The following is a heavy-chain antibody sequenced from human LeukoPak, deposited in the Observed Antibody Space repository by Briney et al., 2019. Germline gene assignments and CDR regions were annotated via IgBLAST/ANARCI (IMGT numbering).Heavy chain of an antibody. CDR1: GFTFSSYA. V-gene: IGHV3-23*01. CDR3: AKAQGSYSSGWYVSYYYYMDV. Sequence: GGSLRLSCAASGFTFSSYAMSWVRQAPGKGLEWVSAISGSGGSTYYADSVKGRFTISRDNSKNTVYLQMNSLRAEDTAVYYCAKAQGSYSSGWYVSYYYYMDVWGKGTTVTVSS. CDR2: ISGSGGST. J-gene: IGHJ6*03. D-gene: IGHD6-19*01.